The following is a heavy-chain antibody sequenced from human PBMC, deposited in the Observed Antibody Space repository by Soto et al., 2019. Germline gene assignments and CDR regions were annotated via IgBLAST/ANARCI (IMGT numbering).Heavy chain of an antibody. CDR3: ARELPAAILKYYYGMDV. CDR2: INPSGGST. V-gene: IGHV1-46*01. D-gene: IGHD2-2*01. J-gene: IGHJ6*02. Sequence: ASVKVSFKASGYTFTSYYMHWVRQAPGQGLEWMGIINPSGGSTSYAQKFQDRVTMTRDTSTSTVYMELSSLRSEDTAVYYCARELPAAILKYYYGMDVWGQGTTVTVSS. CDR1: GYTFTSYY.